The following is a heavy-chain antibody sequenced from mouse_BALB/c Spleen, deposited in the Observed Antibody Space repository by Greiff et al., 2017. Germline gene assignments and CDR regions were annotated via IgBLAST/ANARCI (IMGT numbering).Heavy chain of an antibody. V-gene: IGHV6-6*02. CDR3: TRERYYYAMDY. D-gene: IGHD2-12*01. Sequence: EVQLQESGGGLVQPGGSMKLSCVASGFTFSNYWMNWVRQSPEKGLEWVAEIRLKSNNYATHYAESVKGRFTISRDDSKSSVYLQMNNLRAEDTGIYYCTRERYYYAMDYWGQGTSVTVSS. CDR2: IRLKSNNYAT. CDR1: GFTFSNYW. J-gene: IGHJ4*01.